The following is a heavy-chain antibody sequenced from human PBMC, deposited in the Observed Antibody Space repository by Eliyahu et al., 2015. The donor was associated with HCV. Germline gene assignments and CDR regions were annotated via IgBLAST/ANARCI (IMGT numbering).Heavy chain of an antibody. CDR3: ASPIGPYSSSIDF. CDR1: GGSISGSGYY. Sequence: QLQLQESGPGLVKPSXTLSVTCTVSGGSISGSGYYWGWIRQPPGKGLEWIGSIYDSGSTYYNPSLKSRVTISVDTSKNQFSLKVNSVTAADTAVYYCASPIGPYSSSIDFWGQGSLVTVSS. D-gene: IGHD6-6*01. J-gene: IGHJ4*02. CDR2: IYDSGST. V-gene: IGHV4-39*01.